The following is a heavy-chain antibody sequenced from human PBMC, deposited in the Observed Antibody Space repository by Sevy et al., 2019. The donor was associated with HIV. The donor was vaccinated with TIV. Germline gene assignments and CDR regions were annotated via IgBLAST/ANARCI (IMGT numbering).Heavy chain of an antibody. D-gene: IGHD3-16*02. CDR1: GFTFSSYA. Sequence: GGSLRLSCAASGFTFSSYAMHWVRQAPGKGLEWVAVISYDGSNKYYADSVKGRFTISRDNSKNTLYLQMYSLRAEDTAVYYCARDGPGVVWGSYRFHYFDYWGQGTLVTVSS. CDR2: ISYDGSNK. CDR3: ARDGPGVVWGSYRFHYFDY. V-gene: IGHV3-30-3*01. J-gene: IGHJ4*02.